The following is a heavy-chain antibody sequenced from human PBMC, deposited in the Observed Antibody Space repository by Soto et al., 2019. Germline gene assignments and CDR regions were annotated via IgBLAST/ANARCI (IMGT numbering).Heavy chain of an antibody. Sequence: PGGSLRLSCAASGFSFSNHDMHWVRQPKGKGLEWVSGITTGGNAYFADSVKGRFSISRENAKNSFYLQTSSLRAEDTAMYYCVRVNADAYDVWGQGQWSPSPQ. CDR1: GFSFSNHD. CDR2: ITTGGNA. J-gene: IGHJ3*01. V-gene: IGHV3-13*01. CDR3: VRVNADAYDV.